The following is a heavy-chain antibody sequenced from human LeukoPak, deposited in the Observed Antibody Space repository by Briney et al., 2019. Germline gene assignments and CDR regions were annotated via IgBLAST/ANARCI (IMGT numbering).Heavy chain of an antibody. Sequence: SETLSLTCGVSGVSFSTYYWSWIRQSPEKGLEWIGEVNHSGYTNYNPSLKSRVTISVDTSKNQFSLKLRSVTAADTAIYYSARQLYGSDYWGQGTLVTVSS. J-gene: IGHJ4*02. CDR2: VNHSGYT. D-gene: IGHD4-17*01. V-gene: IGHV4-34*01. CDR1: GVSFSTYY. CDR3: ARQLYGSDY.